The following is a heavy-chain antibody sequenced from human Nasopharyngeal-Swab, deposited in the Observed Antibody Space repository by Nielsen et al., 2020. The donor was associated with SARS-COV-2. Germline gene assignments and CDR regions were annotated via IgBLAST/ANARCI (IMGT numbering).Heavy chain of an antibody. J-gene: IGHJ3*02. D-gene: IGHD1-26*01. CDR3: ARVGSRGGNAFDI. CDR2: IIPIFGTA. Sequence: WVRQAPGQGLEWMGGIIPIFGTADYAQKFQGRVTITADKSTSTAYMELSSLRSGDTAVYYCARVGSRGGNAFDIWGQGTMVTVSS. V-gene: IGHV1-69*06.